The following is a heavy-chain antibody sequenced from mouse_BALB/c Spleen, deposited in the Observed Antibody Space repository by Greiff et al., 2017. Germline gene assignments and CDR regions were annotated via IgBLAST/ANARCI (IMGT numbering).Heavy chain of an antibody. CDR1: GFTFSSYG. Sequence: EVMLVESGGGLVQPGGSLKLSCAASGFTFSSYGMSWVRQTPDKRLELVATINSNGGSTYYPDSVKGRFTISRDNAKNTLYLQMSSLKSEDTAMYYCAREYYGSSYWFAYWGQGTLVTVSA. CDR2: INSNGGST. CDR3: AREYYGSSYWFAY. D-gene: IGHD1-1*01. J-gene: IGHJ3*01. V-gene: IGHV5-6-3*01.